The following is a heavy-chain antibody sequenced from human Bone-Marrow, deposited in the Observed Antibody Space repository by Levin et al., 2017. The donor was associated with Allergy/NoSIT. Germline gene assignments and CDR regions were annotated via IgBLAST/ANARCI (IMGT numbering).Heavy chain of an antibody. D-gene: IGHD3-3*01. CDR3: ARDRNLIFGVVPPDY. CDR1: GFTFSSYG. V-gene: IGHV3-33*01. Sequence: PGGSLRLSCAASGFTFSSYGMHWVRQAPGKGLEWVAVIWYDGSNKYYADSVKGRFTISRDNSKNTLYLQMNSLRAEDTAVYYCARDRNLIFGVVPPDYWGQGTLVTVSS. J-gene: IGHJ4*02. CDR2: IWYDGSNK.